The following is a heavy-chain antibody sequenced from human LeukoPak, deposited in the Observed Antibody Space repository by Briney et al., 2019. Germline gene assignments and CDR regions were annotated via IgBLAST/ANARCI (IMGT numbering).Heavy chain of an antibody. J-gene: IGHJ4*02. CDR1: GFTFSSYG. CDR2: ISYDGSNK. V-gene: IGHV3-30*18. D-gene: IGHD3-10*01. CDR3: AKDFYYYGSGSLGY. Sequence: PGRSLRLSCAASGFTFSSYGMHWVRQAPGKGLEWVAVISYDGSNKYYADSVKGRFTISRDNSKNTLYLQMNSLRAEDTAVYYCAKDFYYYGSGSLGYWGQGILVTVSS.